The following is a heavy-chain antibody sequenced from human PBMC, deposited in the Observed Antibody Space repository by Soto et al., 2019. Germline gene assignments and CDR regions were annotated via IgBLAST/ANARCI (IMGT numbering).Heavy chain of an antibody. Sequence: GGSLRLSCGTSGFIFSAHWMAWVRQAPGKGLEWVANINQDGSETNFVDSVKGRFTISRDNSKNTLYLQMNSLRAEDTAVYYCARDRGDRGVIIRYYYYGMDVWGQGTTVTVSS. D-gene: IGHD3-10*01. CDR3: ARDRGDRGVIIRYYYYGMDV. CDR1: GFIFSAHW. J-gene: IGHJ6*02. CDR2: INQDGSET. V-gene: IGHV3-7*01.